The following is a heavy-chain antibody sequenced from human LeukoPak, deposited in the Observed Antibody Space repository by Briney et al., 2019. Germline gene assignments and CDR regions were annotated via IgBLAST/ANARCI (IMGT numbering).Heavy chain of an antibody. CDR1: GFTFSGSA. D-gene: IGHD1-26*01. Sequence: PGGSLTLSCAASGFTFSGSAMHWVRQASGKGLEWVGRIRSKANTYATAYAASVKGRFTISRDDSKNTAYLQMNSLKTEDTAVYYCTRHRDDSGSYLGWFDPWGQGTLVTVSA. CDR3: TRHRDDSGSYLGWFDP. CDR2: IRSKANTYAT. V-gene: IGHV3-73*01. J-gene: IGHJ5*02.